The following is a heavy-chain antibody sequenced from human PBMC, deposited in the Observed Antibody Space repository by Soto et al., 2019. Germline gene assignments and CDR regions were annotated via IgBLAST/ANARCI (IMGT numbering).Heavy chain of an antibody. V-gene: IGHV4-39*01. CDR2: IYYSGST. CDR1: GLSVASLCFD. Sequence: SETLSLTCTVSGLSVASLCFDWGWIGHPPGTGLEWIGSIYYSGSTYYNPSLKSRVTISVDTSKNQFSLKLSSVTAADTAVYYCARQVVTMVRGVYYYYYGMDVWGQGTTVT. J-gene: IGHJ6*02. CDR3: ARQVVTMVRGVYYYYYGMDV. D-gene: IGHD3-10*01.